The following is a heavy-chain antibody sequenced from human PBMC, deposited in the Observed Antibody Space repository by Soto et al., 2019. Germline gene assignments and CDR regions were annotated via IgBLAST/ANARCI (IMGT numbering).Heavy chain of an antibody. J-gene: IGHJ6*02. V-gene: IGHV3-66*01. CDR3: ARSYDPYDSCGYYYALLRYGMDV. CDR1: GFTVSSNY. Sequence: HPGGSLRLSCAASGFTVSSNYMSWVRQAPGKGLEWVSVIYSGGSTYYADSVKGRFTISRDNSKNTLYLQMNSLRAEDTAVYYCARSYDPYDSCGYYYALLRYGMDVWGQGTTVTVS. CDR2: IYSGGST. D-gene: IGHD3-22*01.